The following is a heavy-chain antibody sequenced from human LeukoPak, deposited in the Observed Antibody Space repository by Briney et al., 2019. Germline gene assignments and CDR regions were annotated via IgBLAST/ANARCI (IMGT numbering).Heavy chain of an antibody. CDR2: ISSSGSTI. CDR1: GFSFSSYE. D-gene: IGHD3-10*01. Sequence: GGSLRLSCAASGFSFSSYEMNWVRQAPGEGLEWVSYISSSGSTIYYADSVKGRFTISRDNAKNSLYLQMNSLRAEDTAVYYCARVPPGDTMVRGAHFDPWGQGTLVTVSS. CDR3: ARVPPGDTMVRGAHFDP. J-gene: IGHJ5*02. V-gene: IGHV3-48*03.